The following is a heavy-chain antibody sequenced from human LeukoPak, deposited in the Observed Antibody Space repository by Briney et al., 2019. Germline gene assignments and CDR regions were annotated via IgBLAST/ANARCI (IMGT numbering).Heavy chain of an antibody. V-gene: IGHV1-69*01. CDR1: GGTFSSYA. Sequence: GSSVKVSCKASGGTFSSYAISWVRLAPGQGLEWMGGIIPIFGTANYAQKFQGRVTITADESTSTAYMELSSLRSEDTAVYYCARAYYYDSSGYYYGFMPGNWFDPWGQGTLVTVSS. CDR2: IIPIFGTA. J-gene: IGHJ5*02. CDR3: ARAYYYDSSGYYYGFMPGNWFDP. D-gene: IGHD3-22*01.